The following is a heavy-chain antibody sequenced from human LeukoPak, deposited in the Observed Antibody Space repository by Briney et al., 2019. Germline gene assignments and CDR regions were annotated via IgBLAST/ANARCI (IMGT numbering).Heavy chain of an antibody. CDR1: GYSISSGYY. CDR3: ARRDCGGDCSYDY. V-gene: IGHV4-38-2*01. J-gene: IGHJ4*02. D-gene: IGHD2-21*01. Sequence: SETLSLTCAVSGYSISSGYYWGWIRQPPGKGLEWIGSIYHSGSTCYNPSLKSRVTIPVDTSKNQFSLKLSSVTAADTAVYYCARRDCGGDCSYDYWGQGTLVTVSS. CDR2: IYHSGST.